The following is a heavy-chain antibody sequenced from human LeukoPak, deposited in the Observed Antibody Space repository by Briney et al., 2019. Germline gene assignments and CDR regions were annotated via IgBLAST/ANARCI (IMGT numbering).Heavy chain of an antibody. D-gene: IGHD3-10*01. CDR3: ARVGKFGEGYSNYFDY. Sequence: SGTLCLTCAVHGGSSSGYDWSWVRQPPGKGVEWSGEINHSGSTNYNTPLKSRVTISVDTSKNQFSLKLRSVNAADTAVYYCARVGKFGEGYSNYFDYRGQGTLVTVST. V-gene: IGHV4-34*01. CDR1: GGSSSGYD. CDR2: INHSGST. J-gene: IGHJ4*02.